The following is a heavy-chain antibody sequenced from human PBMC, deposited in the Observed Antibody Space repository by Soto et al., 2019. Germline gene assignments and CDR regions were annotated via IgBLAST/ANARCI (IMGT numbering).Heavy chain of an antibody. J-gene: IGHJ4*02. Sequence: SETLSLTCTVSGGSISSSSYYWGWIRQPPGKGLEWIGSIYYSGSTYYNPSLKSRVTISVDTSKNQFSLKLSSVTAADTAVYYCARRGTDYYDSSGYYTTSFPFDYWGQGTLVTVSS. D-gene: IGHD3-22*01. CDR3: ARRGTDYYDSSGYYTTSFPFDY. CDR1: GGSISSSSYY. V-gene: IGHV4-39*01. CDR2: IYYSGST.